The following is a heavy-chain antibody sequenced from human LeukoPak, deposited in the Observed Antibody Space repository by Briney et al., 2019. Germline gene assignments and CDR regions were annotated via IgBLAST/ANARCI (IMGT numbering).Heavy chain of an antibody. J-gene: IGHJ4*01. CDR2: INHRGST. CDR1: GYSISSNCY. D-gene: IGHD3-22*01. CDR3: ARVGDTSGYYQHFDY. V-gene: IGHV4-38-2*02. Sequence: SETLSLTCNVSGYSISSNCYWGWIRQPPGKGLEWIGIINHRGSTNYNPSLKSRVTISPDTSKNQFSLKLSSVTAADTAVYYCARVGDTSGYYQHFDYWGQGTLVTVSS.